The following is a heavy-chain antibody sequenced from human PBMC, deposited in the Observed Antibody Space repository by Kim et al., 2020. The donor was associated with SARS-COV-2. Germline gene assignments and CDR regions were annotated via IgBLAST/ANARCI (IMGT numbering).Heavy chain of an antibody. Sequence: SETLSLTCTVSGGSISSYYWSWIRQPPGKGLEWIGYIYYSGSTNYNPSLKSRVTISVDTSKNQFSLKLSSVTAADTAVYYCATGGRGGYVSYWGQGTLVTVS. CDR1: GGSISSYY. CDR2: IYYSGST. CDR3: ATGGRGGYVSY. V-gene: IGHV4-59*01. D-gene: IGHD5-12*01. J-gene: IGHJ4*02.